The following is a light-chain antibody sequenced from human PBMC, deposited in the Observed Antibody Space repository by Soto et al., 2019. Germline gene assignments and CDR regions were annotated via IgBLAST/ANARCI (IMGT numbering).Light chain of an antibody. CDR1: SSDVGNYKY. Sequence: QSALTQSPSASGSPGQSVTISCTGTSSDVGNYKYVSWYQQHPGKAPKLMIYEVSKRPSGVPDRFSGSKSGNTASLTVSGLQVEDEGYYYCTYNGSSNLWVFGGGTKVTVL. V-gene: IGLV2-8*01. J-gene: IGLJ3*02. CDR3: TYNGSSNLWV. CDR2: EVS.